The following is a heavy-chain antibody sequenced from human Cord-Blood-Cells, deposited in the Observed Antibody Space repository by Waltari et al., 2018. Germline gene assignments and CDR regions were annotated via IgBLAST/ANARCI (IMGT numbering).Heavy chain of an antibody. CDR2: IYYSGST. J-gene: IGHJ4*02. Sequence: QLQLQASGPGLVKPSETLSLTCTVSGGSTSSSSYYWGWIRQPPGKGLEWIGSIYYSGSTYYNPSLKSRVTISVDTSKNQFSLKLSSVTAADTAVYYCARVAGYYFDYWGQGTLVTVSS. CDR3: ARVAGYYFDY. V-gene: IGHV4-39*01. CDR1: GGSTSSSSYY. D-gene: IGHD6-19*01.